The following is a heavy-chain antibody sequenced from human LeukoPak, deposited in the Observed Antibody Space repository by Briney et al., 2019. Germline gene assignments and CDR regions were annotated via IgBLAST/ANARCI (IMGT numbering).Heavy chain of an antibody. V-gene: IGHV4-39*07. CDR3: ARDTYNWNTGAFDI. CDR2: IYYSGST. D-gene: IGHD1/OR15-1a*01. Sequence: PSETLSLTCTVSGGSISSSSYYWGWIRQPPGKGLEWIGSIYYSGSTYYNPSLKSRVTISVDTSKNKFSLKLSSVTAADTAVYYCARDTYNWNTGAFDIWGQGTMVTVSS. J-gene: IGHJ3*02. CDR1: GGSISSSSYY.